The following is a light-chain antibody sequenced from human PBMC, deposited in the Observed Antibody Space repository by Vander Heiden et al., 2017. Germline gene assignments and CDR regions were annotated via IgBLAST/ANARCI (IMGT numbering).Light chain of an antibody. CDR1: NIGSKS. CDR3: QVWDSSSDHPVV. J-gene: IGLJ2*01. CDR2: DDI. Sequence: SYVLTQPPSVSVAPGPTARITCGGNNIGSKSVHWYQQKPGQAPVLVVYDDIDRPSGIPERFSGSNSGNTATLTISRVEAGDEADYYCQVWDSSSDHPVVFGGGTKLTVL. V-gene: IGLV3-21*02.